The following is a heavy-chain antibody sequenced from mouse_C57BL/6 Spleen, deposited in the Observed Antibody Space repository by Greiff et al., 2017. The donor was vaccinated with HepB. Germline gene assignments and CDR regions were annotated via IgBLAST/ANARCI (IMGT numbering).Heavy chain of an antibody. CDR3: ARQLRPFYAMDY. V-gene: IGHV1-59*01. D-gene: IGHD3-2*02. CDR2: IDPSDSYT. CDR1: GYTFTSYW. J-gene: IGHJ4*01. Sequence: QVQLKQPGAELVRPGTSVKLSCKASGYTFTSYWMHWVKQRPGQGLEWIGVIDPSDSYTNYNQKFKGKATLTVDTSSSTAYMQLSSLTSEDSAVYYCARQLRPFYAMDYWGQGTSVTVSS.